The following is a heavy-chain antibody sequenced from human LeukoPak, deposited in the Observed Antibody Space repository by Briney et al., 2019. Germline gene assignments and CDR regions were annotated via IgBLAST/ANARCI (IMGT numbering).Heavy chain of an antibody. V-gene: IGHV4-61*01. D-gene: IGHD2-2*02. CDR1: GGSVSSGSYY. Sequence: SETLSLTCTVSGGSVSSGSYYWSWIRQPPGKGLEWIGYIYYSGSTNYNPSLKSRVTISVDTSKNQFSLKLSSVTAADTAVYYCARWDCSSTSCYRPAPQNWYSDLWGRGTLVTVSS. CDR3: ARWDCSSTSCYRPAPQNWYSDL. CDR2: IYYSGST. J-gene: IGHJ2*01.